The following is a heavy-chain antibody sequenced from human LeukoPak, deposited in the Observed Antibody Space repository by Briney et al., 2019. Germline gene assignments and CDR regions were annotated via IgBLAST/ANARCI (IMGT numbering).Heavy chain of an antibody. CDR3: ARTNGYSGYVSYDY. Sequence: SVKVSCKASGFTFTSSAMQWVRQARGQRLEWIGWIVVGSGNTNYAQKFQERVTITRDMSTSTAYMELSSLRSDDTAVYYCARTNGYSGYVSYDYWGQGTLVTVSS. D-gene: IGHD5-12*01. J-gene: IGHJ4*02. V-gene: IGHV1-58*02. CDR2: IVVGSGNT. CDR1: GFTFTSSA.